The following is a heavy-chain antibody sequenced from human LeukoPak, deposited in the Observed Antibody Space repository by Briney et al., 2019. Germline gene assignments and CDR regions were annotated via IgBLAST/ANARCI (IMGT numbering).Heavy chain of an antibody. CDR3: ATDGGDYDYVWGSYRYLFDY. CDR1: GFTFSSYI. J-gene: IGHJ4*02. Sequence: PGGSLRLSCAASGFTFSSYIMNWVRQPPGKGLEWVSGITGSGDITYYADSVKGRFTISRDNSKNTLYLQMNSLRAEDTAVYYCATDGGDYDYVWGSYRYLFDYWGQGTLVTVSS. D-gene: IGHD3-16*02. V-gene: IGHV3-23*01. CDR2: ITGSGDIT.